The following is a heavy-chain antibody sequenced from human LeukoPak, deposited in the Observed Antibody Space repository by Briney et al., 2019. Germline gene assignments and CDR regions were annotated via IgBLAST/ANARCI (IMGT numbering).Heavy chain of an antibody. CDR1: GFTFSSYA. V-gene: IGHV3-21*01. D-gene: IGHD4-17*01. Sequence: GGSLRLSCAASGFTFSSYAMHWVRQAPGKGLEWVSSISSSSSYIYYADPVKGRFTISRDNAKNSLYLQMNSLRAEDTAVYYCAREHAYGDYGYGMDVWGQGTTVTVSS. CDR2: ISSSSSYI. CDR3: AREHAYGDYGYGMDV. J-gene: IGHJ6*02.